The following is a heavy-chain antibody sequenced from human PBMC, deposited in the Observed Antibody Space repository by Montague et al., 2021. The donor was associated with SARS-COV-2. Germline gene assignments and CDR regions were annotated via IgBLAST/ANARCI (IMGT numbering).Heavy chain of an antibody. D-gene: IGHD2-2*01. Sequence: SETLSLTCADYGESFSSDDWSWIRQPPGQGLEWIGEMSHSGNTKYNPSLKSRVYMSLDTSRNEFSLKLSSVSAADTAVYYCAGFAYRLLFIASYYGMDVWGQGTTVTVSS. J-gene: IGHJ6*02. CDR2: MSHSGNT. CDR1: GESFSSDD. CDR3: AGFAYRLLFIASYYGMDV. V-gene: IGHV4-34*01.